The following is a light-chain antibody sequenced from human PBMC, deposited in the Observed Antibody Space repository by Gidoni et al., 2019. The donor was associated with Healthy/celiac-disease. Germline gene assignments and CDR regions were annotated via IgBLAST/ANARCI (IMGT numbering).Light chain of an antibody. CDR1: QCVSSY. J-gene: IGKJ3*01. Sequence: EIVLTQSPATLSLSPGEIATLSCRASQCVSSYLAWYQQKPCQAPRLLIYDGSNRATGIPARFSGSVSGTDFTLTIGSLEPEDFAVYYCQQRSNWPPFTFGPGTKVDIK. CDR2: DGS. CDR3: QQRSNWPPFT. V-gene: IGKV3-11*01.